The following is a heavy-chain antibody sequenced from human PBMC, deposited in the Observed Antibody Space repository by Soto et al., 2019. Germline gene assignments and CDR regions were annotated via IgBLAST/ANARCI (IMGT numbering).Heavy chain of an antibody. V-gene: IGHV3-43*01. CDR3: AKGDGASYCSSASCSIDY. J-gene: IGHJ4*02. CDR1: GFTFDDYT. CDR2: ISWDGGSP. D-gene: IGHD2-2*01. Sequence: VQLVESGGVVVQPGGSLRLSCAASGFTFDDYTMHWVRQPPGKGLEWVSLISWDGGSPYYADSVKGRFTISRDNSQNSLYLQMNSLRTEDTALYYCAKGDGASYCSSASCSIDYWGQGTLVTVSS.